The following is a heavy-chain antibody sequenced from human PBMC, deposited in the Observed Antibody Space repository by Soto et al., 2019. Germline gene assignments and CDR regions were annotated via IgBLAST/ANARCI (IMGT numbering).Heavy chain of an antibody. Sequence: SETLSLTCTVSGGSISSYYWSWIRQPAGKGLEWIGRIYTSGSTNYNPSLKSRVTMSVDTSKNQFSLKLSSVTAADTAVYYCARDGSVYDFWSGYSRSAYYYYGMDVWGQGTTVTVSS. CDR2: IYTSGST. CDR1: GGSISSYY. J-gene: IGHJ6*02. V-gene: IGHV4-4*07. CDR3: ARDGSVYDFWSGYSRSAYYYYGMDV. D-gene: IGHD3-3*01.